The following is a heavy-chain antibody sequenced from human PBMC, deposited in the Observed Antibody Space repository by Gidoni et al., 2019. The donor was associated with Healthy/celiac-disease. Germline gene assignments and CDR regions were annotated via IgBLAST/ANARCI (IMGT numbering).Heavy chain of an antibody. V-gene: IGHV3-30-3*01. CDR3: ARDPSGFGVVTATALDY. CDR1: RITFSSYA. CDR2: ISYDGSNK. Sequence: QVQLVESGGGVVQPGRSLRPSCAASRITFSSYAMHWVRQAPGKGLEWVAVISYDGSNKYYADSVKGRFTISRDNSKNTLYLQMNSLRAEDTAVYYCARDPSGFGVVTATALDYWGRGTLVTVSS. D-gene: IGHD2-21*02. J-gene: IGHJ4*02.